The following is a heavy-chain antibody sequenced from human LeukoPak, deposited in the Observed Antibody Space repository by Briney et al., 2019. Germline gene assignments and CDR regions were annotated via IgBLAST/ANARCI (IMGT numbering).Heavy chain of an antibody. CDR2: IRYDGSNK. CDR3: ARERGSQGYFDY. CDR1: GFTFSSYG. V-gene: IGHV3-30*02. J-gene: IGHJ4*02. Sequence: PGGSLRLSCAASGFTFSSYGMHWVRQAPGKGLEWVAFIRYDGSNKYYADSVKGRFTISRDNSKNTLYLQMNSLRAEDTAVYYCARERGSQGYFDYWGQGTLVTVSS. D-gene: IGHD1-26*01.